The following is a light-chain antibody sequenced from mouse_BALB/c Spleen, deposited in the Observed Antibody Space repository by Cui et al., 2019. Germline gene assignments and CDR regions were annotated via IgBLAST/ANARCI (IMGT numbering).Light chain of an antibody. J-gene: IGKJ1*01. V-gene: IGKV5-37*01. CDR1: QSIYRN. CDR2: YSS. Sequence: DILLTQSPATLSVTPGETVSLSCRASQSIYRNLHWYQRKSQRSPRLLIKYSSDSISRVPSRLTGSRSGTDYTRSINGGKLKDEGIYYGLEGYSTWTFGGGTKLEIK. CDR3: LEGYSTWT.